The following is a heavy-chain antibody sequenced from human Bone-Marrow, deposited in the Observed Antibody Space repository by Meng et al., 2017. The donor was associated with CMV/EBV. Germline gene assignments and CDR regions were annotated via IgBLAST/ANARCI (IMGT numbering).Heavy chain of an antibody. J-gene: IGHJ4*01. CDR3: ARDDLLGLAGSTKGYFDY. CDR2: IYHSGST. V-gene: IGHV4-38-2*02. Sequence: SETLSLTCTVSGYSISSGYYWGWIRQPPGKGLEWIGSIYHSGSTYYNPSLKSRVTISVDTSKNQFSLKLSSVTAADTAVYYCARDDLLGLAGSTKGYFDYWGQGTLVTVSS. D-gene: IGHD1-26*01. CDR1: GYSISSGYY.